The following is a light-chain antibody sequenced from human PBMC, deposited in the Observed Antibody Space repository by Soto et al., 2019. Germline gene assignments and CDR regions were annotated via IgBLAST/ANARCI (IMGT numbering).Light chain of an antibody. CDR2: AAS. Sequence: DIQMTQSPSSLSASVGDRVTITCRASQNIDNYLHWYQQKPGKAPKLLIYAASTLQSGVPSRFTGSGSGTDFTLTINSLQPEDFATYFCQQTYTTPQTFGQGTKLDIK. V-gene: IGKV1-39*01. J-gene: IGKJ2*01. CDR1: QNIDNY. CDR3: QQTYTTPQT.